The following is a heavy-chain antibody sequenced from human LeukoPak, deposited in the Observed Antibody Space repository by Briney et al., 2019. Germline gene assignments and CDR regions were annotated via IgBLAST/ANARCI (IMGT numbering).Heavy chain of an antibody. J-gene: IGHJ4*02. CDR3: ARRVDYGDSYYFDY. Sequence: AGASLRISCKASGYSFTSYWIGWVRQMPGKGLEWMGIIYPGDSDTRYSPSFQGQVTISADKSISTAYLQWSSLKASDTAMYYCARRVDYGDSYYFDYWGQGTLVTVSS. D-gene: IGHD4-17*01. CDR1: GYSFTSYW. CDR2: IYPGDSDT. V-gene: IGHV5-51*01.